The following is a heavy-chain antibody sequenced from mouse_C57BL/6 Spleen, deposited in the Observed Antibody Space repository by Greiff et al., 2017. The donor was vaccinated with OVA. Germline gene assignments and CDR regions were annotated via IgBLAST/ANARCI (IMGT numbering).Heavy chain of an antibody. D-gene: IGHD2-1*01. Sequence: VQLMASGAELVKPGASVKLSCPASGFNINDYCMHWVKQRTEQGPERIGRIDTEDGETKYAPKFQGTATITADTSSNTAYLQLSSLTAEDTAVYYGARGDYGNYDYWGQGTTLTVSS. V-gene: IGHV14-2*01. CDR3: ARGDYGNYDY. J-gene: IGHJ2*01. CDR1: GFNINDYC. CDR2: IDTEDGET.